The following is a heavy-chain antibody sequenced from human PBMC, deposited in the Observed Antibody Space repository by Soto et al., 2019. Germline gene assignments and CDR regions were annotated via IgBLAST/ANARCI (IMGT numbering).Heavy chain of an antibody. D-gene: IGHD3-10*01. Sequence: QVQLVQSGAEVKKPGSSVKVSCKASGGTFSSYAISWVRQAPGQGLEWMGGIIPIFGTANYAQEFQGRVTITADESTSTAYMELSSLRSEDTAVYYCARPRKYSGQYYFDYWGQGTLVTVSS. CDR2: IIPIFGTA. CDR3: ARPRKYSGQYYFDY. J-gene: IGHJ4*02. CDR1: GGTFSSYA. V-gene: IGHV1-69*01.